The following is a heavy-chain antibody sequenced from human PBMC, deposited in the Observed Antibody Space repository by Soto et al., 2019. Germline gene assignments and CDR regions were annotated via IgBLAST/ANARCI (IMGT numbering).Heavy chain of an antibody. CDR3: AMRGEDYCDDNYYHYYIYF. V-gene: IGHV1-8*01. J-gene: IGHJ6*03. D-gene: IGHD4-17*01. CDR2: MNPNSGNT. CDR1: GYTFTSYD. Sequence: ASVKVACKASGYTFTSYDINWVRRATGQGLEWMGWMNPNSGNTGYAQKFQGRVTMTRNTSISTAYMELSSLRSEDTAVYYCAMRGEDYCDDNYYHYYIYFWGKGSTVTVSS.